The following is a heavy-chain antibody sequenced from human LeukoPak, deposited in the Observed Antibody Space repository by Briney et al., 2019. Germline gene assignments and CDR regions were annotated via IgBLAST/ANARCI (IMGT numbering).Heavy chain of an antibody. CDR3: AKDRGGYSYGRIQTPDY. CDR2: ISGSGGST. V-gene: IGHV3-23*01. CDR1: GFTFSSYA. D-gene: IGHD5-18*01. J-gene: IGHJ4*02. Sequence: GGSLRLSCAASGFTFSSYAMSWVRQAPGKGLEWVSAISGSGGSTYYADSVKGRFTISRDNSKNTLYLQMNSLRDEDTAVYYCAKDRGGYSYGRIQTPDYWGQGTLVTVSS.